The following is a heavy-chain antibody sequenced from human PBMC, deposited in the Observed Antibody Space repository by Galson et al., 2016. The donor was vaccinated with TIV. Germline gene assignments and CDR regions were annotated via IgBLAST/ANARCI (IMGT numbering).Heavy chain of an antibody. CDR2: IAYDGSYK. D-gene: IGHD3-3*01. J-gene: IGHJ3*01. V-gene: IGHV3-30*18. Sequence: SLRLPCAASGFTFSSYNMHWVRQAPGKGLEWVAVIAYDGSYKHYAGSVKGRFIVSRDNSKTTLDLQMNSLGAEDTALYYCAKEENSGYYPNDAFDFWGQGTMVIVS. CDR3: AKEENSGYYPNDAFDF. CDR1: GFTFSSYN.